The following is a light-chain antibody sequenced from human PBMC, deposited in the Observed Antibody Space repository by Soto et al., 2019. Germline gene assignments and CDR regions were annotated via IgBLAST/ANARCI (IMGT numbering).Light chain of an antibody. CDR3: ATCDAGLSGNIL. V-gene: IGLV1-47*01. CDR2: KNN. J-gene: IGLJ7*01. Sequence: QSVLTQPPSTSGTPVQRVTIPCFGSSSDIGGNYVFWYQHLPGTAPKLLIYKNNQRPSGVPDRFSGSKSGTSASLAIRGLRDEYEAYYYWATCDAGLSGNILFGGGTRLTVL. CDR1: SSDIGGNY.